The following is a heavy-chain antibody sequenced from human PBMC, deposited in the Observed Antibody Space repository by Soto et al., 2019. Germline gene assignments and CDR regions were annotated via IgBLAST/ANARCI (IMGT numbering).Heavy chain of an antibody. CDR2: INHSGST. CDR1: GGSFSGYY. CDR3: ARGGYYDILTGYYLGPYFDY. Sequence: PSETLSLTCAVYGGSFSGYYWSWIRQPPGKGLEWIGEINHSGSTNYNPSLKSRVTISVDTSKNQFSLKLSSVTAADTAVYYCARGGYYDILTGYYLGPYFDYWGQGTLVTVSS. J-gene: IGHJ4*02. D-gene: IGHD3-9*01. V-gene: IGHV4-34*01.